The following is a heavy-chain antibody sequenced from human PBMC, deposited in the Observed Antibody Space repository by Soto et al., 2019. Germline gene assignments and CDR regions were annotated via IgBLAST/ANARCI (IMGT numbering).Heavy chain of an antibody. Sequence: LSLTCTVSGGSISSGDYYWSWIRQHPGKGLEWIGYIYYSGSTYYNPPLRSRVTISVDTSKNQFSLNLNSVTAADTAVYYCARRKQKYYSLDVWGQGTTVTAP. CDR1: GGSISSGDYY. V-gene: IGHV4-31*03. CDR3: ARRKQKYYSLDV. J-gene: IGHJ6*02. CDR2: IYYSGST.